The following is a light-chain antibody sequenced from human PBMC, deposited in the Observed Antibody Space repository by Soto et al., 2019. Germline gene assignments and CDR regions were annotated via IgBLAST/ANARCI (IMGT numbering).Light chain of an antibody. CDR1: QSIRTD. CDR2: AAS. Sequence: DIQMTQSPSSLSVSVGDRVTITCRASQSIRTDLGWYQQKPGKAPKRLIYAASSLQSGVPSRFSGSGSGTEFTPTSSSLQPEDFGTYSCLQRHSHPWTFGQGTKVEIK. V-gene: IGKV1-17*01. CDR3: LQRHSHPWT. J-gene: IGKJ1*01.